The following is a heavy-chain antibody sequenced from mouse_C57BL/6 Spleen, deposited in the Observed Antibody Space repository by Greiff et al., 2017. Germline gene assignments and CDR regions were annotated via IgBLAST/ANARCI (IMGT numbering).Heavy chain of an antibody. CDR3: ARNFGDGYFDY. CDR1: GFSLTSYG. J-gene: IGHJ2*01. Sequence: QVQLKQSGPGLVQPSQSLSITCPVSGFSLTSYGVHWVRQSPGKGLEWLGVIWSGGSTDYNAAFISRLSISKDNSKSQVFFKMNSLQADDTAIYYCARNFGDGYFDYWGQGTTLTVSS. V-gene: IGHV2-2*01. CDR2: IWSGGST. D-gene: IGHD3-1*01.